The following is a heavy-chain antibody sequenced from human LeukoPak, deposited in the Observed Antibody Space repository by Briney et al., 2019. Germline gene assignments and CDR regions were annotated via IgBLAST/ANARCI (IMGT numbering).Heavy chain of an antibody. Sequence: SETLSLTCAVSGGSISSGGYSWSWIRQPPGKGLEWIGYIYHSGSTYYNPSLKSRVTISVDRSKNQFSLKLSSVTAADTAVYYCARAQISGSGDHSFDYWGQGTLVTVSS. V-gene: IGHV4-30-2*01. CDR1: GGSISSGGYS. J-gene: IGHJ4*02. CDR2: IYHSGST. D-gene: IGHD3-10*01. CDR3: ARAQISGSGDHSFDY.